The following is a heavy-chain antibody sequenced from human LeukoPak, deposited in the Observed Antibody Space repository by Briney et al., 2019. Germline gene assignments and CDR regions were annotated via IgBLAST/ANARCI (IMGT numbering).Heavy chain of an antibody. J-gene: IGHJ6*03. D-gene: IGHD6-19*01. V-gene: IGHV1-2*02. CDR2: INPNSGGT. CDR1: GYTFTGYY. CDR3: ARLYSSGWYEAVDGYMDV. Sequence: ASVKVSCKASGYTFTGYYMHWVRQAPGQGLEWMGWINPNSGGTNYAQKFQGRVTMTRDTSISTAYMEPSGLRSDDTAVYYCARLYSSGWYEAVDGYMDVWGKGTTVTVSS.